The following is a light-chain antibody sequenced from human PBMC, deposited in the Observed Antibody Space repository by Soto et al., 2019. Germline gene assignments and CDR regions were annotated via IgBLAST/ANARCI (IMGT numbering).Light chain of an antibody. J-gene: IGKJ5*01. CDR2: GAS. CDR3: QQYNNCPPIT. V-gene: IGKV3D-15*01. CDR1: QSVSRTY. Sequence: IVLTQSPATLSFSPGARATLSCRASQSVSRTYSGGHQQKPGQAPRLLIYGASGRATGSPDRFSGSGSGTEFTLTISSLQSEDFAVYYCQQYNNCPPITFGQGTRLEI.